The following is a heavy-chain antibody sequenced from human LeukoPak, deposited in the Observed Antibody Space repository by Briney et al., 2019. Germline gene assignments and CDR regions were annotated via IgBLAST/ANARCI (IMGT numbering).Heavy chain of an antibody. Sequence: GESLKISCKGSGYRFTSYWIGWVRQMPGKGLEWMGIVYPGDSDTRYSPSFQGQVTISADKSISTAYLQWSSLKASDTAMYYCARLMYDFWSGYSPLPHYMDVWGKGTTVTVSS. CDR3: ARLMYDFWSGYSPLPHYMDV. V-gene: IGHV5-51*01. CDR1: GYRFTSYW. CDR2: VYPGDSDT. D-gene: IGHD3-3*01. J-gene: IGHJ6*03.